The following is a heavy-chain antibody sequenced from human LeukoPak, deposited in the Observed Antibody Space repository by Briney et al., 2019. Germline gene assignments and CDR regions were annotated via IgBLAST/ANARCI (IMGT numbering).Heavy chain of an antibody. Sequence: GGSLRLSCAASGFSFSSYVMHWVRQAPGKGLTWVSRISHDGTDTNYADSVRGRFTISRDNARNTLYLLMNSLRDDDTAVYYCSRDVNFLFFDVWGRGTPVIVSS. V-gene: IGHV3-74*01. J-gene: IGHJ2*01. CDR3: SRDVNFLFFDV. D-gene: IGHD5-24*01. CDR1: GFSFSSYV. CDR2: ISHDGTDT.